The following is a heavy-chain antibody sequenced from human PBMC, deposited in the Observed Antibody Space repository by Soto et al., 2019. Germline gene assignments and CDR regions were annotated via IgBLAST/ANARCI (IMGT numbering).Heavy chain of an antibody. J-gene: IGHJ6*02. D-gene: IGHD5-18*01. CDR2: IIPIFGTA. V-gene: IGHV1-69*13. CDR3: ARAAYSYGTAYLSYYYGMDV. Sequence: SVKVSCKASGGTFSTYAISWVRQSPVQGLDGVGGIIPIFGTANYAQKFQGRVTITADESTSTAYMELSSLRSEDTAVYYCARAAYSYGTAYLSYYYGMDVWGQGTTVTVSS. CDR1: GGTFSTYA.